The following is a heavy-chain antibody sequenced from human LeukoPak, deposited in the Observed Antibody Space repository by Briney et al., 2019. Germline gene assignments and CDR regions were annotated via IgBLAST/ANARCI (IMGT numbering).Heavy chain of an antibody. V-gene: IGHV1-18*01. J-gene: IGHJ4*02. Sequence: APVKVSCKASGYTFTRYGISWVRQAPGQGLEWMGWISANNGDTNSAQKFQDRVTMTTHTSTSTAYMELRSLKSDDTAVYFCVRDFFHRHCSSLRCFLLVYWGQGSRRTVSS. CDR3: VRDFFHRHCSSLRCFLLVY. D-gene: IGHD2/OR15-2a*01. CDR1: GYTFTRYG. CDR2: ISANNGDT.